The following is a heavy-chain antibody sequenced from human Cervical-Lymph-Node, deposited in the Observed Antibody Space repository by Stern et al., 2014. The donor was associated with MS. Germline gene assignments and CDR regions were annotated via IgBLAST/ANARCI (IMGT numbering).Heavy chain of an antibody. J-gene: IGHJ4*02. Sequence: VQLVESGADVKKPGASVKVSCKASGYTFTGYQMHWVRQAPGQGLEWMVWINPNSGGTNYALKFQGRVTMTRDTSISTVYMELSRLRSDDTAVYYCASGSTIVAQDYWGQGTLVTVSS. CDR2: INPNSGGT. CDR1: GYTFTGYQ. D-gene: IGHD6-6*01. CDR3: ASGSTIVAQDY. V-gene: IGHV1-2*02.